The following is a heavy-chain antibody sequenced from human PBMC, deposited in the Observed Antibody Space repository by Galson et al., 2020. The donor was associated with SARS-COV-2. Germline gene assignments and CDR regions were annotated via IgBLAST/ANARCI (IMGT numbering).Heavy chain of an antibody. J-gene: IGHJ3*02. CDR3: ARGGYFPDSSLFDI. Sequence: PSETLSLTCTVSGGSFNTYYWTWIRQSAGKGLEWIGRIYASEATDYNPSLTSRVTMSIDTSRNKFSLNLTSVTAADTAVYYCARGGYFPDSSLFDIWGQGTMVTVSS. V-gene: IGHV4-4*07. D-gene: IGHD3-22*01. CDR1: GGSFNTYY. CDR2: IYASEAT.